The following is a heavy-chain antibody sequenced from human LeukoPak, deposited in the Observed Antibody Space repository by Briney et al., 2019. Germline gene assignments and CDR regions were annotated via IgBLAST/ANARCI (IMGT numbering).Heavy chain of an antibody. CDR2: IRYDGSNK. Sequence: GGSLRLSCAASGFTFSSYGMRWVRQAPGKGLEWVSVIRYDGSNKYYADSVKGRFTISRDNSKNTLYLQMNSLRAEDTAVYYCAKGGRGYSGYDLDYWGQGTLVTVSS. CDR3: AKGGRGYSGYDLDY. V-gene: IGHV3-30*02. CDR1: GFTFSSYG. D-gene: IGHD5-12*01. J-gene: IGHJ4*02.